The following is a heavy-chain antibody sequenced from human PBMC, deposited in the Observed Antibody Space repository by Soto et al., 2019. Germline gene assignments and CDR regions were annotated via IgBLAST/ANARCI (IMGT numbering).Heavy chain of an antibody. CDR2: IKSKTDGGTT. CDR1: GFSFSDAW. Sequence: EVQLVESGGGLVKPGESLGLSCAASGFSFSDAWMNWVRQAPGKGLEWVGRIKSKTDGGTTDYAAPVNGRFSISRDDSKNTLYLQMSSLKTDDTAVYYCTRGCLSGHYTDYWGRGTLVTVSS. CDR3: TRGCLSGHYTDY. D-gene: IGHD5-12*01. V-gene: IGHV3-15*07. J-gene: IGHJ4*02.